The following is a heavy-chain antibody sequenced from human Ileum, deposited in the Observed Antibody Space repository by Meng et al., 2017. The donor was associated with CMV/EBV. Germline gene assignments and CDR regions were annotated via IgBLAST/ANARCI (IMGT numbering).Heavy chain of an antibody. D-gene: IGHD3-10*01. CDR3: ARVPSGGGSYYNGLDY. V-gene: IGHV1-18*01. CDR1: GYTFTSYG. CDR2: ISAYNGNT. J-gene: IGHJ4*02. Sequence: SGYTFTSYGISWVRQAPGQGLEWMGWISAYNGNTNYAQKLQGRVTMTTDTSTSTAYMELRSLRSDDTAVYYCARVPSGGGSYYNGLDYWGQGTLVTVSS.